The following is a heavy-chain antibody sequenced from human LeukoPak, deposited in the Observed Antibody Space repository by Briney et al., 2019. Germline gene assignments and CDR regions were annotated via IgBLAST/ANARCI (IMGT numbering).Heavy chain of an antibody. V-gene: IGHV3-30-3*01. CDR2: ISYDGSNK. D-gene: IGHD3-22*01. Sequence: GGSLRLSCAASGFTFSSYAMHWVRQAPGKGLEWVAVISYDGSNKYYADSVKGRFTISRDNSKNTLYLQMNSLRAEDTAVYYCARGLDYYDSSGYYGYFDYWGQGTLVTVSS. J-gene: IGHJ4*02. CDR1: GFTFSSYA. CDR3: ARGLDYYDSSGYYGYFDY.